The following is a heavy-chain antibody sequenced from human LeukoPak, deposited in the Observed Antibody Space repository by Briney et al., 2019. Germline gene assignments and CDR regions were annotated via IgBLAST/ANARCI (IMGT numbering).Heavy chain of an antibody. J-gene: IGHJ4*02. V-gene: IGHV1-18*01. CDR1: GYSFTSSG. D-gene: IGHD3-22*01. Sequence: ASVKVSCKASGYSFTSSGCSWVRQAPGHGLEWMGWISAYNGNTNYEQKLQGRVTMTTDTSTSAAYMELRSLRSDDTAVYSCARVRGYYDSSGPRDYWGQGTLVTVSS. CDR2: ISAYNGNT. CDR3: ARVRGYYDSSGPRDY.